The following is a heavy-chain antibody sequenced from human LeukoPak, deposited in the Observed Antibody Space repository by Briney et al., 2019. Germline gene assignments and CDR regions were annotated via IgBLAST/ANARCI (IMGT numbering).Heavy chain of an antibody. CDR2: INAGNGNT. V-gene: IGHV1-3*01. D-gene: IGHD4-17*01. Sequence: ASVKVSCKASGYTFTSYAMHWVRQAPGQRLEWMGWINAGNGNTKYSQKFQGRVTITRDTSASTAYMGLSSLRSEDTAVYYCARTQRRSYYYGMDVWGQGTTVTVSS. CDR1: GYTFTSYA. CDR3: ARTQRRSYYYGMDV. J-gene: IGHJ6*02.